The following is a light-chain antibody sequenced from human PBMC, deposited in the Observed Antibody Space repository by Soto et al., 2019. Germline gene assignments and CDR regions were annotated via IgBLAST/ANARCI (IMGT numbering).Light chain of an antibody. V-gene: IGKV3-11*01. J-gene: IGKJ2*01. CDR2: DAS. Sequence: EIVLTQSPATLSLSPGERATLSCRASQSVNNWLAWYQQKPGQAPRLLIYDASNRATGIPARFSGSGSGTDFTLTISSLEPEDFAVYYCQQRSNWLMYTFGQGTKMEIK. CDR1: QSVNNW. CDR3: QQRSNWLMYT.